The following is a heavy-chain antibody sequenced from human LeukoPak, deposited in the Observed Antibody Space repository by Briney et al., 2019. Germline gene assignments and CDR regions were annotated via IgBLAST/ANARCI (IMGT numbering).Heavy chain of an antibody. Sequence: ETLSLTCTVSGGSISSYYWSWIRQPPGKGLEWIGSIYYSGSTYYNPSLKSRVTISVDTSKNQFSLKLSSVTAADTAVYYCARDSRWELLWGFYFDYWGQGTLVTVSS. CDR1: GGSISSYY. CDR2: IYYSGST. J-gene: IGHJ4*02. V-gene: IGHV4-59*12. CDR3: ARDSRWELLWGFYFDY. D-gene: IGHD1-26*01.